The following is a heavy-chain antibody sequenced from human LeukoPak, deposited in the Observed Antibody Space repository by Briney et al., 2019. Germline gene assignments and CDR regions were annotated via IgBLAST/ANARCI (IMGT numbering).Heavy chain of an antibody. Sequence: GGSLRLSCAASGFTLRSYDMSWVRQAPGKGLEWVSGISNSGGITLYADSVKGRFTISRDNSKTTLYLQMNSLRADDTAVYYCAKRASGNYFDSWGQGTLVTVSS. J-gene: IGHJ4*02. CDR1: GFTLRSYD. D-gene: IGHD1-26*01. CDR3: AKRASGNYFDS. V-gene: IGHV3-23*01. CDR2: ISNSGGIT.